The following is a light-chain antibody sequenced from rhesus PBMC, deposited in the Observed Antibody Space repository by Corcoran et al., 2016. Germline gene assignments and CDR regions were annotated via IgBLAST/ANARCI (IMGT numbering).Light chain of an antibody. V-gene: IGKV1-22*01. CDR3: QQYSSSPYS. CDR2: KAS. Sequence: DIQMTQSPSSLSASVGDTVTITCRASQSISSWLAWYQQKPGKAPKLLLYKASSLQSGVPSRLSGSGSGTDFTLTISSLQSEDFATYYCQQYSSSPYSFGQGTKVEIK. J-gene: IGKJ2*01. CDR1: QSISSW.